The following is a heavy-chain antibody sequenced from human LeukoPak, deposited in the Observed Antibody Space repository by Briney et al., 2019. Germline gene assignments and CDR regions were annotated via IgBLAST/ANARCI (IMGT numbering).Heavy chain of an antibody. CDR2: ISSSSSTT. CDR1: GFTFSNYE. J-gene: IGHJ3*02. D-gene: IGHD6-19*01. CDR3: ARDAMQQWLVPDAFDI. V-gene: IGHV3-48*03. Sequence: PGGSLRLSCGASGFTFSNYEINWVRQAPGKGLERVSYISSSSSTTYYADSVRGRFAVSRDNAKNSLYLQMSSLRVEDTAVYYCARDAMQQWLVPDAFDIWGQGTMVIVSS.